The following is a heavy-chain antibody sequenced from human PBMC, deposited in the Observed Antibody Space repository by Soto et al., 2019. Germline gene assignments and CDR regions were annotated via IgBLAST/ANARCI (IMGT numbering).Heavy chain of an antibody. Sequence: QVQLVQSGAEVKKPGASVKVSCKASGYTFTSYYMHWVRQAPGQGLEWMGIINPSGGSTSYAQKFQGGVTMTRDTSTSTVYMELSSLRSEDTAVYYCARSLSWHGDPGSNFDYWGQGTLVTVSS. J-gene: IGHJ4*02. CDR1: GYTFTSYY. CDR2: INPSGGST. CDR3: ARSLSWHGDPGSNFDY. V-gene: IGHV1-46*03. D-gene: IGHD4-17*01.